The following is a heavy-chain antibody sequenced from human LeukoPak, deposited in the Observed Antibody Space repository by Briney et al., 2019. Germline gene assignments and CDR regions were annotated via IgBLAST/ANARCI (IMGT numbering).Heavy chain of an antibody. CDR2: ISYDGSNK. CDR1: GFTFSSYA. D-gene: IGHD3-22*01. V-gene: IGHV3-30-3*01. CDR3: ARGSLSAYYYDSSHI. J-gene: IGHJ3*02. Sequence: GRSLRLSCAASGFTFSSYAMHWVRQAPGKGLEWVAVISYDGSNKYYADSVKGRFTISRDNAKNSLYLQMNSLRAEDTAVYYCARGSLSAYYYDSSHIWGQGTMVTVFS.